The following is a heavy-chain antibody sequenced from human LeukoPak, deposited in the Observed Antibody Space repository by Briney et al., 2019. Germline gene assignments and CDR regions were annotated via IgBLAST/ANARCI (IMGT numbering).Heavy chain of an antibody. V-gene: IGHV3-30*03. D-gene: IGHD6-13*01. CDR1: GFTFSSYG. Sequence: GGSLRLSCAASGFTFSSYGMHWVRQAPGKGLEWVAVISYDGSNKYYADSVKGRFTIARDNSKNTLYLQMNRLRAEDTAVYYCAVAAAGMMLSLGYWGQGTLVTVSS. CDR3: AVAAAGMMLSLGY. CDR2: ISYDGSNK. J-gene: IGHJ4*02.